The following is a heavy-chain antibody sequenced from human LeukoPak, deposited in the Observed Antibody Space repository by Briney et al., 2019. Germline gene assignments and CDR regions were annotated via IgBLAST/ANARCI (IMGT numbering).Heavy chain of an antibody. J-gene: IGHJ4*02. D-gene: IGHD3-3*01. CDR3: ARHGPLYDIWSAQFYFDY. CDR2: IYFSGTT. CDR1: GDSISTYY. Sequence: PSETLSLTCTVSGDSISTYYWSWIRQPPGKRLEWSGDIYFSGTTNYNPSLKSRVTISVDTSKNQFSLRLSSVTAADTAVYYCARHGPLYDIWSAQFYFDYWGQGTLVTVSS. V-gene: IGHV4-59*08.